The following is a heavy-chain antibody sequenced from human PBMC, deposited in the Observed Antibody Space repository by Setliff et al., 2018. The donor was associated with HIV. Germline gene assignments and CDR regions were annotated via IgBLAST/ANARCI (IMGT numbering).Heavy chain of an antibody. CDR1: GGSISRYY. CDR2: IYTSGTT. Sequence: SETLSLTCTVSGGSISRYYWSWIRQPAGKRLEWIGRIYTSGTTNYNASLKSRVTMSVDMSKNQFSLKVNSVTAADTAVYYCARAAAGNTGPFDLWGQGSPVTAPQ. J-gene: IGHJ4*02. V-gene: IGHV4-4*07. CDR3: ARAAAGNTGPFDL. D-gene: IGHD4-17*01.